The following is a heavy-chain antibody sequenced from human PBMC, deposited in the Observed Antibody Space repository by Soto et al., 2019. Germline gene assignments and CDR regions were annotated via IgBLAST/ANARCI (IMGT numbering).Heavy chain of an antibody. D-gene: IGHD3-3*01. Sequence: EVQLVESGGGLVQPGGSLRLSCAASGFTFSSYWMSWVRQAPGKGLEWVANIKQDGSEKYYVDSVKGRFTISRDNAKNSLYLQMDSLGAEDTAVYYCARALGSGSGPVHYYYYGMDVWGQGTTVTVSS. CDR1: GFTFSSYW. J-gene: IGHJ6*02. CDR3: ARALGSGSGPVHYYYYGMDV. CDR2: IKQDGSEK. V-gene: IGHV3-7*03.